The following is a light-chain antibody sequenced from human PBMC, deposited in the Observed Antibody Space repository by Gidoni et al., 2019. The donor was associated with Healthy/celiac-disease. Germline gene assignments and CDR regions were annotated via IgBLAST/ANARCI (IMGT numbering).Light chain of an antibody. CDR3: QQRSNWPLT. CDR2: DAS. CDR1: QSVSSY. J-gene: IGKJ4*01. Sequence: EIVLTQSPATLSLSPGERATLSCRASQSVSSYLAWYQQKPCRAPRLLIYDASNRATGIPAMFSGSGSWTDFTLTISSLEPEDFAVYYCQQRSNWPLTFGGGTKVEIK. V-gene: IGKV3-11*01.